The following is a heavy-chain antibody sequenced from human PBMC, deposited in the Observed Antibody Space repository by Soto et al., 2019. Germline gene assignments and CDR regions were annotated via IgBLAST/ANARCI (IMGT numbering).Heavy chain of an antibody. V-gene: IGHV1-8*01. CDR1: GYTFTSYD. CDR2: MNPNSGNT. CDR3: ARGYFPTHDYSNYIESPNFDY. D-gene: IGHD4-4*01. Sequence: GASVKVSCKASGYTFTSYDINWVRQATGQGXXWXGWMNPNSGNTGYAQKFQGRVTMTRNTSISTAYMELSSLRSEDTAVYYCARGYFPTHDYSNYIESPNFDYWGQGTLVTVSS. J-gene: IGHJ4*02.